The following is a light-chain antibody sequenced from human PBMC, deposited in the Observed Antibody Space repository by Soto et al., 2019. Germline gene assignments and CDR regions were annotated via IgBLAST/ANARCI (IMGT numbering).Light chain of an antibody. V-gene: IGKV3D-20*02. CDR2: AAS. CDR1: QSVSSYY. CDR3: QQRANWHVT. Sequence: EIVLTQSPGTLSLSPGERATLSGRASQSVSSYYLAWYQQKPGQAPRLLIYAASSRATGIPDRFSGGGSGTDFTLTISSLEPEDFAVYYCQQRANWHVTFGQGTRLEIK. J-gene: IGKJ5*01.